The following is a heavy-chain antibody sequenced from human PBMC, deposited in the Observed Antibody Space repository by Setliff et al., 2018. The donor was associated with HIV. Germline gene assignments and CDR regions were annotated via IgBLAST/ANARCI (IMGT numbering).Heavy chain of an antibody. CDR3: AKVPGTAASGVYYFDY. CDR1: GFTFSKFA. J-gene: IGHJ4*02. V-gene: IGHV3-23*01. D-gene: IGHD6-13*01. CDR2: IRGNGDNR. Sequence: PGGSLRLSCAASGFTFSKFAMNWVLQAPGKGLEWVAAIRGNGDNRFYADSVKGRFSISRDNSKNTLYLQLNSLRAADTAVYYCAKVPGTAASGVYYFDYWGQGTLVTVSS.